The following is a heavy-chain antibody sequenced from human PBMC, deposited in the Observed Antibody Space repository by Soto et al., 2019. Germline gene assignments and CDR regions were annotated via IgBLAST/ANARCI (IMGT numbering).Heavy chain of an antibody. J-gene: IGHJ4*02. CDR3: ASDGQWLAHLTD. CDR1: GDSVSSNSAA. V-gene: IGHV6-1*01. CDR2: TYYRSKWYN. D-gene: IGHD6-19*01. Sequence: SQTLSLTCAISGDSVSSNSAAWNWIRQSPSRGLEWLGRTYYRSKWYNDYTVSVKSRITINPDTSKNQFSLQLNSVTHEDTAVYYCASDGQWLAHLTDWGQGTLVTVSS.